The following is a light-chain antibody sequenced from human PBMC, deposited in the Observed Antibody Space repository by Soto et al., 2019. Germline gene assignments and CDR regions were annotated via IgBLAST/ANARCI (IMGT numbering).Light chain of an antibody. V-gene: IGKV1-39*01. Sequence: DIQMTQSPSSLSASVGDRVTITCRASQSISSYLNWYQQKPGKAPKLLIYAASSLQSGVPSRFSGSGSGTDFTLTISSLQPEDFATYYFQQSYSTSLTFGQGTKVEIK. J-gene: IGKJ1*01. CDR2: AAS. CDR3: QQSYSTSLT. CDR1: QSISSY.